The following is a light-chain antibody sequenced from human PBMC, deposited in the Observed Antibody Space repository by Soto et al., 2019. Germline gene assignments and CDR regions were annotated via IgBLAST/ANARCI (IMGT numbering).Light chain of an antibody. Sequence: EMVMTQSPGPLSVSPGERATLSCRASQNVNSYLVWYQQKPGQAPTLLIYRASTRATGIPARFSGSGSGTEFTLTISSLQSEDLAVYYCQQYNDWPRTFGQGTKVEI. V-gene: IGKV3-15*01. CDR3: QQYNDWPRT. J-gene: IGKJ1*01. CDR1: QNVNSY. CDR2: RAS.